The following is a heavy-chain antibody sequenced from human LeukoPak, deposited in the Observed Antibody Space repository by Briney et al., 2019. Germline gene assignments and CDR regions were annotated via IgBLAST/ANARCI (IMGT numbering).Heavy chain of an antibody. CDR1: GYTFTGYY. Sequence: ASVKVSCKASGYTFTGYYMHWVRRAPGQGLEWMGIINPSGGSTSYAQKFQGRVTMTRDTSTSTVYMELSSLRSEDTAVYYCARVLRDYYDSSGYLDYWGQGTLVTVSS. V-gene: IGHV1-46*01. CDR2: INPSGGST. CDR3: ARVLRDYYDSSGYLDY. D-gene: IGHD3-22*01. J-gene: IGHJ4*02.